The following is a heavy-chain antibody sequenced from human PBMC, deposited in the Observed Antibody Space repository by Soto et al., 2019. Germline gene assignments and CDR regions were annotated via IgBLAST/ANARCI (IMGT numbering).Heavy chain of an antibody. J-gene: IGHJ4*02. V-gene: IGHV4-59*08. CDR2: IYYSGST. CDR1: GGSISSYY. CDR3: ARLSPNPGPQIDY. Sequence: SETLSLTCTVSGGSISSYYWSWIRQPPGKGLEWIGYIYYSGSTNYNPSLKSRVTISVDTSKNQFSLKLSSVTAAGTAVYYCARLSPNPGPQIDYWGQGTLVTVSS. D-gene: IGHD3-10*01.